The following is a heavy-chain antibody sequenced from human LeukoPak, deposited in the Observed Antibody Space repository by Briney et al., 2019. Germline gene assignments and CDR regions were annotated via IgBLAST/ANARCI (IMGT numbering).Heavy chain of an antibody. CDR2: IYTSGRT. CDR1: GGSISSFY. Sequence: SETLSLTCTVSGGSISSFYWSWIRQPAGKGLEWIGRIYTSGRTDYNPSLKSRVTMSLDTSKNQFSLKLSSVAAADTAVYYCARDPVVAAFFGYWGQGALVTVSS. D-gene: IGHD2-15*01. V-gene: IGHV4-4*07. J-gene: IGHJ4*02. CDR3: ARDPVVAAFFGY.